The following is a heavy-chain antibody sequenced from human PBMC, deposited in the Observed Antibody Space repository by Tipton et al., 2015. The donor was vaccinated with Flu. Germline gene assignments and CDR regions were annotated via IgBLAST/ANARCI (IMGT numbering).Heavy chain of an antibody. CDR2: INHSGST. D-gene: IGHD6-13*01. Sequence: TLSLTCAVYGGSFSGYYWSWIRQPPGKGLEWIGEINHSGSTNYNPPLKSRVTISVDTSKNQFSLKLSSVTAADTAVYYCARSKVAAGTESFDYWGQGTLVTVSS. CDR1: GGSFSGYY. J-gene: IGHJ4*02. V-gene: IGHV4-34*01. CDR3: ARSKVAAGTESFDY.